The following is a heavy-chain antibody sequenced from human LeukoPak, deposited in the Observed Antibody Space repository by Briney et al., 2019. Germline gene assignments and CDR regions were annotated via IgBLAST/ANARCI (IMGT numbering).Heavy chain of an antibody. CDR2: IKEDGSER. V-gene: IGHV3-7*01. J-gene: IGHJ4*02. CDR3: ATMIFGGGFDY. CDR1: GFTFSSYW. D-gene: IGHD3/OR15-3a*01. Sequence: GGALRLSCADSGFTFSSYWMSWGRQAPGEGLEWVANIKEDGSERNYVDSVKGRFTISRDDAKNSLFLQMNSLRVEDTAVYYCATMIFGGGFDYWGQGALVTVSS.